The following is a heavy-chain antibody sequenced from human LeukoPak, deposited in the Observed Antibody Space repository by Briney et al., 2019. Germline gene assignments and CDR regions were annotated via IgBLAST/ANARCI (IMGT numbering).Heavy chain of an antibody. CDR1: GGSISSRNYY. Sequence: SETLSLTCTVSGGSISSRNYYWGWIRQPPGKGLEWIARINYTGSTYYSPSLKSRLTISVDSSKTQFSLSLSSVTAADTAVYYCARISSSTLAYFFDSWGQGTLVTVSS. CDR3: ARISSSTLAYFFDS. V-gene: IGHV4-39*01. CDR2: INYTGST. J-gene: IGHJ4*02. D-gene: IGHD6-13*01.